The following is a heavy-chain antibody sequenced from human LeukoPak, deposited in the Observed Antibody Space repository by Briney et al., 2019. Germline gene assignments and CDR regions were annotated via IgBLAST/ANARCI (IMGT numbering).Heavy chain of an antibody. J-gene: IGHJ4*02. CDR2: ISYDGTNK. Sequence: GRSLRLSCAASGFTFTNYALHWVRQAPGKGLEWVAVISYDGTNKYYADSVKGRFTISRDNSKNTLSLQMNSLRAEDTALYYCARGFVLGAAKNYFDYWGQGALVTVSS. V-gene: IGHV3-30-3*01. CDR1: GFTFTNYA. CDR3: ARGFVLGAAKNYFDY. D-gene: IGHD2-21*02.